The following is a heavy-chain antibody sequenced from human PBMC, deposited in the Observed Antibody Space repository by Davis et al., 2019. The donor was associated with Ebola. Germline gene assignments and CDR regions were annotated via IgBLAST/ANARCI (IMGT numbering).Heavy chain of an antibody. J-gene: IGHJ6*02. CDR2: INSDGSST. D-gene: IGHD2-15*01. Sequence: GESLKISCAASGFTFSSYWMHWVRQAPGKGLVWVSRINSDGSSTSYADSVKGRFTISRDNAKNTLYLQMNSLRAEDTAVYYCARDLYCSGGSCYFGMVVWGQGTTVTVSS. CDR3: ARDLYCSGGSCYFGMVV. CDR1: GFTFSSYW. V-gene: IGHV3-74*01.